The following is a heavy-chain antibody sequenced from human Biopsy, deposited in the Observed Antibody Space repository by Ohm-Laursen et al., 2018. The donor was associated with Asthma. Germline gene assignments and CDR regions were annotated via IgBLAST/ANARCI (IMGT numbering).Heavy chain of an antibody. CDR2: ISWNSGRI. D-gene: IGHD4-17*01. CDR3: AKDGVTTVTTTAFDM. J-gene: IGHJ3*02. Sequence: SLRLSCSATGFSFDDCAMHWVRQAPGKGLEWVSGISWNSGRIGYADSVKGRFTISRDNAKNSLYLQMNSLRPEDTALYYCAKDGVTTVTTTAFDMWGQGTTATVSS. CDR1: GFSFDDCA. V-gene: IGHV3-9*01.